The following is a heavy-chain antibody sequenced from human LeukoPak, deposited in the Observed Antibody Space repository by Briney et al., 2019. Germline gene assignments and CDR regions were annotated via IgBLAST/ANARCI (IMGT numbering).Heavy chain of an antibody. V-gene: IGHV3-66*01. D-gene: IGHD1-20*01. CDR2: IYSGGST. CDR1: GLTISSNY. Sequence: GGSLRLSCAASGLTISSNYMSWVRQAPGKGLEWVSVIYSGGSTYYADSVKGRFTISRDNSKNTLYLQMNSLRAEDTAVYCCARGYNWNDHYFDYWGQGTLVTVSS. J-gene: IGHJ4*02. CDR3: ARGYNWNDHYFDY.